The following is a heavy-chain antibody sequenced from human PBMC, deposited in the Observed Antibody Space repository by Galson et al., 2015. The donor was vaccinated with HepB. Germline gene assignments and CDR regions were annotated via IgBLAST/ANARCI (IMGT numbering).Heavy chain of an antibody. CDR1: GFTFRSYI. Sequence: SLRLSCAASGFTFRSYIINWVRLAPGKGLEWVSSISSSSTYIYYADSVKGRFTISRDNAKNSVYLQMNSLRGEDTAVYYCAREWGGYSYYMDVWGKGTTVTVSS. D-gene: IGHD3-16*01. CDR3: AREWGGYSYYMDV. V-gene: IGHV3-21*01. J-gene: IGHJ6*03. CDR2: ISSSSTYI.